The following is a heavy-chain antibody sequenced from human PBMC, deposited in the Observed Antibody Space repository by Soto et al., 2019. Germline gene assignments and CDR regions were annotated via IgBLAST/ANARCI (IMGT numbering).Heavy chain of an antibody. CDR2: ISYDGSNK. V-gene: IGHV3-30-3*01. J-gene: IGHJ4*02. D-gene: IGHD6-13*01. CDR3: ARDPPPPGYSSSWIFDY. CDR1: GFTFSSYA. Sequence: PGGSLRLSCAASGFTFSSYAMHWVRQAPGKGLEWVAVISYDGSNKYYADSVKGRFTISRDNSKNTLYLQMNSLRAEDTAVYYCARDPPPPGYSSSWIFDYWGQGTLVTVSS.